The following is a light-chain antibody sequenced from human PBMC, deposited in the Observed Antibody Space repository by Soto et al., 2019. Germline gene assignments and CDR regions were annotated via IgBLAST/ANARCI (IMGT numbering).Light chain of an antibody. CDR3: QSYDNSLRGYVL. Sequence: QSVLTQPPSVSGAPGQRVTISCTGGSSNIGAGSDVHCYQQLPGTAPNLLIYGNSNRPSGVPARFSGSKSGTSASLAITGLQAEDEAAYYCQSYDNSLRGYVLFGGGTKLTVL. V-gene: IGLV1-40*01. J-gene: IGLJ2*01. CDR2: GNS. CDR1: SSNIGAGSD.